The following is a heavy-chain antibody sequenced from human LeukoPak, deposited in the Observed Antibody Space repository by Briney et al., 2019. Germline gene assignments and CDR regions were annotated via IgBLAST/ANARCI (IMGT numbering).Heavy chain of an antibody. CDR2: IKQDGSEK. Sequence: GGSLRLSCAASGFTFSNYWMNWVRQAPGKGLEWVANIKQDGSEKDYVDSVKGRFTISRDNAKNSLYLEMNSLSGEDTAVYYCAREGAGGNDYWGQGTLVTVSS. J-gene: IGHJ4*02. CDR3: AREGAGGNDY. CDR1: GFTFSNYW. D-gene: IGHD4-23*01. V-gene: IGHV3-7*01.